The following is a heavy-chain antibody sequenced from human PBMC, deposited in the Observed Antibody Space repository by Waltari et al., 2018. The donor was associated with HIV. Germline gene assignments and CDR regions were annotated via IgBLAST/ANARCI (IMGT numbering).Heavy chain of an antibody. CDR1: GLTFSAAW. CDR2: IKSNTDGGTT. Sequence: EVLLVESGGGLGKPGGSLRLSCAASGLTFSAAWMSWVRQAPGKGLEWVGRIKSNTDGGTTDYAAPVKGRFTISRDDSKTTLYLEMNSLKTEDTAVYYCTTVGGGTRDYWGQGTLITVSS. D-gene: IGHD3-16*01. CDR3: TTVGGGTRDY. V-gene: IGHV3-15*01. J-gene: IGHJ4*02.